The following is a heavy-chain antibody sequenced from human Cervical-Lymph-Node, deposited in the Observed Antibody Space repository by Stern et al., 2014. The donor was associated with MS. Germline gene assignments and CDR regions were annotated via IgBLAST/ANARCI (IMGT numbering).Heavy chain of an antibody. D-gene: IGHD6-19*01. CDR1: GYSFTSYW. Sequence: EMQLVESGAEVKKPGESLKNSCKGSGYSFTSYWIDWVRQMPGKGLEWVGIIYPGDSQTWYSPSFQGQVTISVDKSTSTANLQWSSLKASDTAMYYCARRGIAVAAPNDYWGQGTLVTVSS. J-gene: IGHJ4*02. V-gene: IGHV5-51*01. CDR3: ARRGIAVAAPNDY. CDR2: IYPGDSQT.